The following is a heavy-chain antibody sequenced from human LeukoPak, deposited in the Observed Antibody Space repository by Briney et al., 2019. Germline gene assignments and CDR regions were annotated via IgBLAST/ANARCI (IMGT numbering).Heavy chain of an antibody. Sequence: SETLSLTCTVSGDSISSSSYFWSWIRQPPGKGLEWIGYIYYSGSTNYNPSLKSRVTISVDTSKNQFSLKLSSVTAADTAVYYCARARYSSSWYAFDIWGQGTMVTVSS. CDR1: GDSISSSSYF. CDR2: IYYSGST. J-gene: IGHJ3*02. V-gene: IGHV4-61*01. D-gene: IGHD6-13*01. CDR3: ARARYSSSWYAFDI.